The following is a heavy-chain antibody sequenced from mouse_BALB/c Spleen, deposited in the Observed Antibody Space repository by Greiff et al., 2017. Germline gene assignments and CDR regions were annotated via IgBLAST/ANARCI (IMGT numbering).Heavy chain of an antibody. D-gene: IGHD1-1*01. CDR3: ERRGYGSRCYFDY. CDR1: GYAFTNYL. Sequence: VKLQQSGAELVRPGTSVKVSCKASGYAFTNYLIEWVKQRPGQGLEWIGVINPGSGGTNDNEKFKGKATLTADKSSSTAYMQLSSLTSDDSAVYFCERRGYGSRCYFDYWGQGTTLTVSS. CDR2: INPGSGGT. V-gene: IGHV1-54*01. J-gene: IGHJ2*01.